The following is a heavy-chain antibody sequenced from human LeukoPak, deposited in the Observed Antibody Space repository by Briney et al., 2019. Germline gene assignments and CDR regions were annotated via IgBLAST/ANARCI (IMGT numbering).Heavy chain of an antibody. D-gene: IGHD2-2*01. V-gene: IGHV1-46*01. Sequence: ASVKVSCKASGYTFTSYYMHWVRQAPGQGLEWMGIINPSGGSTSYAQKFQGRVTMTRDTSTSTVYMELSSLRSEDTAVYYCARMYCSSTSCLRVDFDIWGQGTMVTVSS. J-gene: IGHJ3*02. CDR3: ARMYCSSTSCLRVDFDI. CDR2: INPSGGST. CDR1: GYTFTSYY.